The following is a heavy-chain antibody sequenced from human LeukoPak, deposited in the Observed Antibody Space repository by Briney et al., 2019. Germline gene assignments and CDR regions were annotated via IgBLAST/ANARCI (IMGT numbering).Heavy chain of an antibody. J-gene: IGHJ4*02. Sequence: PSETLSLTCTVSRGSISSRSDYWWAWIRQPPGKGLEWIGSVYYSGSTYYNPSLKSRLTISVDTSKDQFSLNLASVTSADTAVYHCARHRASGTWAFDYWGQGTLLTVSS. CDR3: ARHRASGTWAFDY. CDR1: RGSISSRSDY. D-gene: IGHD3-3*01. CDR2: VYYSGST. V-gene: IGHV4-39*01.